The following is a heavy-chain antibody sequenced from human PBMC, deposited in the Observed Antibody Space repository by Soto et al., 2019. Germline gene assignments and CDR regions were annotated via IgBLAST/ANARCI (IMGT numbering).Heavy chain of an antibody. CDR3: ARNTYSSGQKPPTLDY. V-gene: IGHV1-69*13. Sequence: GASVKVSCKASGGTFSSYAISWVRQAPGQGLGWMGGIIPIFGTANYAQKFQGRVTITADESTSTAYMELSSLRSDDTAVYYCARNTYSSGQKPPTLDYWGQGTLVTVSS. J-gene: IGHJ4*02. D-gene: IGHD6-19*01. CDR2: IIPIFGTA. CDR1: GGTFSSYA.